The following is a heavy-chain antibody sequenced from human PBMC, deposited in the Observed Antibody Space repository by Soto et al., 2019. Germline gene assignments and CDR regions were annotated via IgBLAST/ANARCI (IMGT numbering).Heavy chain of an antibody. V-gene: IGHV4-34*01. J-gene: IGHJ4*02. CDR3: ERHSIWLLLSDY. Sequence: ASETLSLTCAVYGRSFSGYYWSWIRQPPGKGLEWIGEINHSGSTNYNPSLKSRVTISVDTSQNQFSLNLSSVTAADTAVYFCERHSIWLLLSDYWGQGTLVTVSS. D-gene: IGHD3-22*01. CDR2: INHSGST. CDR1: GRSFSGYY.